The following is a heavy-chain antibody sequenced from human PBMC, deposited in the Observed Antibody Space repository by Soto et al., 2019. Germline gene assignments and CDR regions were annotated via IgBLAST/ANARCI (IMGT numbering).Heavy chain of an antibody. V-gene: IGHV1-18*01. CDR2: ISTYNGYT. CDR3: VSGSDFDY. CDR1: GYTFTSYG. J-gene: IGHJ4*02. Sequence: QVQLVQSGAEVKKPGASLMVSCKASGYTFTSYGITWVRQAPGQGLEWMGWISTYNGYTDYAQKLQGRVTMTRDTSTSTAYMELRSLRYDDTAVYYCVSGSDFDYWGQGTLVTVSS.